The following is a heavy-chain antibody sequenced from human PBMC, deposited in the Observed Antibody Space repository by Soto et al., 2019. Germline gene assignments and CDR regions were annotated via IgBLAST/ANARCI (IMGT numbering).Heavy chain of an antibody. CDR2: IIPIFGTA. CDR3: ARDGYSYGDYYGMEV. Sequence: SVNVSCKTSGATFRGYAISWVRQAPFQGLEWMGGIIPIFGTANYAQKFQGRVTITADESTSTAYMELSSLRSEDTAVYYCARDGYSYGDYYGMEVWGQGTTVTVSS. CDR1: GATFRGYA. J-gene: IGHJ6*02. V-gene: IGHV1-69*13. D-gene: IGHD5-18*01.